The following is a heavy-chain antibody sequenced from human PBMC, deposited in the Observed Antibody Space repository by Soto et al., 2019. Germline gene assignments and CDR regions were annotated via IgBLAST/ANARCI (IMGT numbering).Heavy chain of an antibody. J-gene: IGHJ4*02. CDR3: ARAFHGSGSAPDY. V-gene: IGHV4-30-4*01. D-gene: IGHD3-10*01. CDR1: GGSINSGDYY. CDR2: IYYTGST. Sequence: QVQLQESGPGLVKPSQTLSLTCTVSGGSINSGDYYWSWIRQPPGKGLEWIGYIYYTGSTYYNPSPXXXVTISLVTSKXXFXLXXSSVTVADTAVYYCARAFHGSGSAPDYWGQGTLVTVSS.